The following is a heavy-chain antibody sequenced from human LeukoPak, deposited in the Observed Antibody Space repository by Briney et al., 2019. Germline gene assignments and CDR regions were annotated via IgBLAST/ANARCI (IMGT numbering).Heavy chain of an antibody. CDR1: GGTFSSYA. Sequence: ASVKFSCKASGGTFSSYAISWLRQAPGQGLEWMGGIIPIFGTANYAQKFQGRVTITADESTSTAYMELSSLRSEDTAVYYCARVRTGYCSGGSCNWFDPWGQGTLVTVSS. CDR2: IIPIFGTA. J-gene: IGHJ5*02. D-gene: IGHD2-15*01. CDR3: ARVRTGYCSGGSCNWFDP. V-gene: IGHV1-69*13.